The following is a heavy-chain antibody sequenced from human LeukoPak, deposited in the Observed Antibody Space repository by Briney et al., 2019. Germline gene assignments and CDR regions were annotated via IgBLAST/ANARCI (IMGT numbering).Heavy chain of an antibody. Sequence: PGGSLRLSCAASGFTFDDYAMHWVRQAPGKGLEWVSGISWNSGSIGYADSVKGRFTISRDNAKNSLYLQMNSLRAEDTALYYCAKGYYDSSGCYGYFLGAFDIWGQGTMVTVSS. CDR2: ISWNSGSI. CDR1: GFTFDDYA. D-gene: IGHD3-22*01. CDR3: AKGYYDSSGCYGYFLGAFDI. V-gene: IGHV3-9*01. J-gene: IGHJ3*02.